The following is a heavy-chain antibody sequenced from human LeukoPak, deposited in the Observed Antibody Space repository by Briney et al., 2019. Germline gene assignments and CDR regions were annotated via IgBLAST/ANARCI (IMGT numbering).Heavy chain of an antibody. Sequence: PGGSLRLSCAASGFTFSRSWMSWVRQAPGKGLEWVANIKQDGSEKYYVDSVRGRFTISRDNAKNSLYLQMNSLRAEDTAVYYCTGARFDPWGQGTLVTVSS. CDR3: TGARFDP. D-gene: IGHD6-6*01. V-gene: IGHV3-7*04. CDR1: GFTFSRSW. CDR2: IKQDGSEK. J-gene: IGHJ5*02.